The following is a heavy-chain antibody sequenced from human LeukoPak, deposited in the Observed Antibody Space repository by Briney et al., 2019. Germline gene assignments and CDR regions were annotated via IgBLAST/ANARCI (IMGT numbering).Heavy chain of an antibody. CDR3: ARFSI. J-gene: IGHJ3*02. CDR2: ISANGSIT. D-gene: IGHD3-3*01. CDR1: GFTFSAYG. V-gene: IGHV3-23*01. Sequence: PGGTLRLSCAASGFTFSAYGMSWVRQSPGQGLEWVSGISANGSITFYARSVRGRFTISRDNPQNTVYLQMNSLRAEDTAVYHCARFSIWGQGTMVTVSS.